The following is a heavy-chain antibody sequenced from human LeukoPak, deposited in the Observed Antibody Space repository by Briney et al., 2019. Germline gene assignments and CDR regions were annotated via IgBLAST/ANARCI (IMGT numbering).Heavy chain of an antibody. CDR3: RGYDSSGNWLFDY. CDR1: GDSISNNNYY. V-gene: IGHV4-39*01. CDR2: VSYSGSI. Sequence: PAETLSLTCTVSGDSISNNNYYWAWVRQPPGKGLEWIGSVSYSGSIYYHPSLKSRVTMSVDTSKNQFSLKLSSVTAADTALYYCRGYDSSGNWLFDYWDQGTLVTVSS. D-gene: IGHD3-22*01. J-gene: IGHJ4*02.